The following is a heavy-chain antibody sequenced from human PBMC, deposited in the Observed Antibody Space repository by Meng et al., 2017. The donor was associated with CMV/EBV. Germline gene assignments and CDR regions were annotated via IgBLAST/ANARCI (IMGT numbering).Heavy chain of an antibody. CDR3: ASLPIAVADRNNYYGMDV. Sequence: SVKVSCKASGGTFSSYAISWVRQAPGQGLEWMGGIIPSFGTANYAQKFQGRVTITTDESTSTAYMELSSLRSKDTAVYHCASLPIAVADRNNYYGMDVWGQGTTVTVSS. J-gene: IGHJ6*02. CDR2: IIPSFGTA. V-gene: IGHV1-69*05. D-gene: IGHD6-19*01. CDR1: GGTFSSYA.